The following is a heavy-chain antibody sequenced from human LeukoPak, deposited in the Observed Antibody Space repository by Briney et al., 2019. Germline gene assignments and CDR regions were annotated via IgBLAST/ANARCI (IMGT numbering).Heavy chain of an antibody. J-gene: IGHJ1*01. CDR3: ARDSSSPRVKYFQH. CDR2: IFTSGST. V-gene: IGHV4-61*02. CDR1: SYSISSGYY. Sequence: SETLSLTCDVSSYSISSGYYWSWIRQPAGKELQWIGRIFTSGSTNYNPSLKSRVTISVDTSKNQFSLKLSSVTAADTAVYYCARDSSSPRVKYFQHWGQGTLVTVSS. D-gene: IGHD6-6*01.